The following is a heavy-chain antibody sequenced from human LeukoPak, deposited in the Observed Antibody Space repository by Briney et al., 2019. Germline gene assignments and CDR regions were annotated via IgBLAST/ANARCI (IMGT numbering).Heavy chain of an antibody. Sequence: SETLSLTCTVSGGSISSYYWSWIRQPPGKGLEWIGYIYYSGSTNYNPSLKSRVTISVDTSKNQFSLKLSSVTAADTAVYYCARAVILYYDSSGYFVARISHFQHWGQGTLVTVSS. V-gene: IGHV4-59*01. J-gene: IGHJ1*01. CDR2: IYYSGST. CDR3: ARAVILYYDSSGYFVARISHFQH. CDR1: GGSISSYY. D-gene: IGHD3-22*01.